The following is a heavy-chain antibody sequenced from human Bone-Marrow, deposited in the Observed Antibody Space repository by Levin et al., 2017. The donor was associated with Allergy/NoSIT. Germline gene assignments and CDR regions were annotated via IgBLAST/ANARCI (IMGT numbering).Heavy chain of an antibody. J-gene: IGHJ5*02. CDR1: GYTFTGYY. CDR2: IDPNSGGT. V-gene: IGHV1-2*02. Sequence: ASVKVSCKASGYTFTGYYMHWVRQAPGQGLEWMGWIDPNSGGTNSAQKFQGRVTMTRDTSISTAYMELSRLRSDDTAVYYCAKAGRRGLYNWNGEWAWFDPWGQGTLVTVSS. D-gene: IGHD1-1*01. CDR3: AKAGRRGLYNWNGEWAWFDP.